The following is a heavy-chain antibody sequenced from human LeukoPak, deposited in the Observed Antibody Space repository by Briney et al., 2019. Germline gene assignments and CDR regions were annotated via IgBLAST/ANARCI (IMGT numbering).Heavy chain of an antibody. CDR1: GFTLSSYA. CDR2: ISGSGSST. V-gene: IGHV3-23*01. D-gene: IGHD4-23*01. J-gene: IGHJ4*02. Sequence: GGSLRLSCAAAGFTLSSYAMTWVRQAPGKGLEWVSAISGSGSSTYYADSVKGRFTISRDNSKNTLFLQMNSLRAEDTAVYYCAKRSSYGGNPGAYFDSWGQGTLVTVSS. CDR3: AKRSSYGGNPGAYFDS.